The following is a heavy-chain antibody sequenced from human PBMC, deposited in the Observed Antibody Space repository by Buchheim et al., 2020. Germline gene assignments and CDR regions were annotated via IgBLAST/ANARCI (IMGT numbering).Heavy chain of an antibody. D-gene: IGHD4-11*01. Sequence: ELQLVESGGGLVQPGGSLRLSCAASGFTFRTYAMSWVRQAPGKGLEWVSGTSSSGGSISYADSVKGRFTIPRDNSKSTLYLQMNSLRAEDTAVYYCAKDRGTTVHYGMDVWGQGTT. J-gene: IGHJ6*02. CDR2: TSSSGGSI. V-gene: IGHV3-23*04. CDR1: GFTFRTYA. CDR3: AKDRGTTVHYGMDV.